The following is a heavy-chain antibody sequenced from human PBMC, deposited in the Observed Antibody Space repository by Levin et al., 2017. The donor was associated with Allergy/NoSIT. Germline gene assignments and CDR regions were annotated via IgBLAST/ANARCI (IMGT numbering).Heavy chain of an antibody. CDR2: ISWNSGSI. D-gene: IGHD2-15*01. CDR1: GFTFSNYA. J-gene: IGHJ6*02. V-gene: IGHV3-9*01. Sequence: SLKISCAASGFTFSNYAMSWVRQAPGKGLEWVSGISWNSGSIGYADSVKGRFTISRDNAKNSLYLQMNSLRAEDTALYYCAKDKGSGGSCYVSSWCYYGMDVWGQGTTVTVSS. CDR3: AKDKGSGGSCYVSSWCYYGMDV.